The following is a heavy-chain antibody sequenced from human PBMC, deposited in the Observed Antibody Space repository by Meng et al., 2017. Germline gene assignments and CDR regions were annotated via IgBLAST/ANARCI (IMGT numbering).Heavy chain of an antibody. CDR1: GFTFSSYW. Sequence: VTLVASGGGLVQPGVSLRLSCAASGFTFSSYWMHWVRQAPGKGLVWVSRINSDGSSTSYADSVKGRFTISRDNAKNTLYLQMNSLRAEDTAVYYCAREVAAAGSVFDYWGQGTLVTVSS. J-gene: IGHJ4*02. CDR3: AREVAAAGSVFDY. CDR2: INSDGSST. D-gene: IGHD6-13*01. V-gene: IGHV3-74*01.